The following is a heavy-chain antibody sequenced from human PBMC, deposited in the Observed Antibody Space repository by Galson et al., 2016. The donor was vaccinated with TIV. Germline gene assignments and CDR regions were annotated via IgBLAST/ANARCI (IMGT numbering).Heavy chain of an antibody. D-gene: IGHD3-10*01. J-gene: IGHJ4*02. CDR2: VYPGDSQT. Sequence: QSGAEVKKPGESLRISCKASEYFFGAYWIGWVRQMSGKGLEWMGIVYPGDSQTRYSPSFEGQVTHSVDKSISTAYLQWSSLRASDTAMYYCARLQGIGSGSFYGFWGQGTLVTVSS. V-gene: IGHV5-51*01. CDR1: EYFFGAYW. CDR3: ARLQGIGSGSFYGF.